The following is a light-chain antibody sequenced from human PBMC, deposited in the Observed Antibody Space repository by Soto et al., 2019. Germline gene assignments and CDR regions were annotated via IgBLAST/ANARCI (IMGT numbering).Light chain of an antibody. Sequence: QSALTQPASVSGSPGQSITISCTGTSSDVGGYNYVSWYQQHPGKAPKLMIYDVSNRPSGVSNRFSGAKSGNPASLTISGLQAEDEADYCCSSYTSSSTPVVFGGGTKVTVL. CDR3: SSYTSSSTPVV. V-gene: IGLV2-14*01. J-gene: IGLJ2*01. CDR2: DVS. CDR1: SSDVGGYNY.